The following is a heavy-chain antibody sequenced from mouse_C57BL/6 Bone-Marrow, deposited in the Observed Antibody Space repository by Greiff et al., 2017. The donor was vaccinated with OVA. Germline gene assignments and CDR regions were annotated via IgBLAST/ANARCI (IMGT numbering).Heavy chain of an antibody. V-gene: IGHV3-5*01. D-gene: IGHD2-1*01. Sequence: EVKLEESGPGLVKPSQTVFLTCTVTGISITTGNYRWSWIRQFPGNKLEWIGYIYYSGTITYNPSLTSRTTIPRDTPKNQFFLEMNSLTAEDTATYYCARDYCNYFDWDYWGQGTTLTVSS. J-gene: IGHJ2*01. CDR1: GISITTGNYR. CDR2: IYYSGTI. CDR3: ARDYCNYFDWDY.